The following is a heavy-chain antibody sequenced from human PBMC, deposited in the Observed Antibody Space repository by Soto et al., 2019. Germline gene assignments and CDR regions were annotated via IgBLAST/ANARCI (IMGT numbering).Heavy chain of an antibody. V-gene: IGHV3-23*01. CDR3: AKDKGLRGSSYFGD. CDR1: GFSFSNYA. J-gene: IGHJ4*02. D-gene: IGHD3-16*01. CDR2: ISGSGDGT. Sequence: EVQLRQSGGGVVQPGGSLRLSCVASGFSFSNYAMAWVRQAPGKGLEWVSGISGSGDGTYYADSVKDRFSVSRDRSTSTVHLQLSSLRVEDTAVYYCAKDKGLRGSSYFGDWGQGALVIVSS.